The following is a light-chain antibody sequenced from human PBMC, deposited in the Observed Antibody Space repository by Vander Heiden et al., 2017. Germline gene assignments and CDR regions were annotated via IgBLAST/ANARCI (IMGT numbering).Light chain of an antibody. Sequence: DIQMPQSPSTLSASVGDRVTITCRASQSISSWLTWYQQKPGKAPKLLIYDASSLESGVPSRFSGSGSGTDFTLTISSLQPDDFATYYCQQRDSTPRTFGQGTKVEIK. CDR3: QQRDSTPRT. CDR1: QSISSW. V-gene: IGKV1-5*01. J-gene: IGKJ1*01. CDR2: DAS.